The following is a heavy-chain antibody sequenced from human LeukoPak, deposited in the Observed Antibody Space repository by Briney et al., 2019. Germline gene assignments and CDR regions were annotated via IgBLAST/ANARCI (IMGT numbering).Heavy chain of an antibody. D-gene: IGHD1-26*01. Sequence: SETLSLTCTVSGGSVSSGSYYWSWIRQPPGKGLEWLGYIYYSGSTNYNPSLKSRVTISVDTSKNQFSLKLSSVTAADTAVYYCARDTDSGSYLGFFDYWGQGTLVTVSS. J-gene: IGHJ4*02. V-gene: IGHV4-61*01. CDR1: GGSVSSGSYY. CDR2: IYYSGST. CDR3: ARDTDSGSYLGFFDY.